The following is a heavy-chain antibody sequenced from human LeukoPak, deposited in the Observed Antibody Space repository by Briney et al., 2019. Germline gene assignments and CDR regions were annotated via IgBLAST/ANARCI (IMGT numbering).Heavy chain of an antibody. Sequence: KVSCKASGGTFSSYTISWVRQAPGQGLEWMGRIIYPGDSDTRYSPSFQGQVTISADKSISTAYLQWSSLKASDTAMYYCARHGSSYYGSGSYYIPFDYWGQGTLVTVSS. CDR1: GGTFSSYT. D-gene: IGHD3-10*01. J-gene: IGHJ4*02. CDR3: ARHGSSYYGSGSYYIPFDY. CDR2: IYPGDSDT. V-gene: IGHV5-51*01.